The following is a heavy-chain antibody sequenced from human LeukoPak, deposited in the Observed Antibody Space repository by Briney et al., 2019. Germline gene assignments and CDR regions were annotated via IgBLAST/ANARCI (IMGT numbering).Heavy chain of an antibody. J-gene: IGHJ1*01. D-gene: IGHD3-22*01. CDR1: GFTFGDYA. CDR2: ISGSGGST. Sequence: PGGSLRLSCTASGFTFGDYAMSWVRQAPGKGLEWVSAISGSGGSTYYADSVKGRFTISRDNSKNTLYLQMNSLRAEDTAVYYCAKDTSPDDSSGYYYYPYFQHWGQGTLVTVSS. V-gene: IGHV3-23*01. CDR3: AKDTSPDDSSGYYYYPYFQH.